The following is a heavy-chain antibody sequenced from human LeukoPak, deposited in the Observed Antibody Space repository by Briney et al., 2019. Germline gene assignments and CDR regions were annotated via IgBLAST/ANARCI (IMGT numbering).Heavy chain of an antibody. V-gene: IGHV3-21*01. D-gene: IGHD5-18*01. CDR2: ISSSGSYI. CDR1: GFTFSSYS. J-gene: IGHJ4*02. Sequence: GGSLRLSCAASGFTFSSYSMNWVRQAPGKGLEWVSSISSSGSYIYYADSVKGRFTISRDIPKNTLYLQMNSLRAEDTAVYYCAKGGYNYGFVDYWGQGNLVTVSS. CDR3: AKGGYNYGFVDY.